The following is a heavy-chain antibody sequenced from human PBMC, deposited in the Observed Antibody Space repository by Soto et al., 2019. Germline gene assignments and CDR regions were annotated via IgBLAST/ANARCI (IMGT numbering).Heavy chain of an antibody. CDR1: GYTFTGYY. V-gene: IGHV1-2*04. D-gene: IGHD6-13*01. CDR2: INPNSGGT. J-gene: IGHJ4*02. CDR3: ARAVAAAGTCFDY. Sequence: XSVKVSFKASGYTFTGYYMHLVRHTPGQGLEWMGWINPNSGGTNYAQKFQGWVTMTRDTSISTAYMELSRLRSDDTAVYYCARAVAAAGTCFDYWGQGTLVTVSS.